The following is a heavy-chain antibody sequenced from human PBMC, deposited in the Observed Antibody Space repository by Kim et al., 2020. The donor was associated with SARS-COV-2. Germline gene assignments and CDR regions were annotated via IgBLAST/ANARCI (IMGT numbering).Heavy chain of an antibody. CDR2: IESDGGT. J-gene: IGHJ4*02. V-gene: IGHV3-66*01. Sequence: GGSLRLSCAASGFSVGSNYMSWVRQAPGKGLEWVSVIESDGGTKYADSVKGRFTISIDSSKNTAFLQMDRLSVEDTAVYYCARDPRGLDTALEATLGRSNYWSQGTLVTVSS. D-gene: IGHD5-18*01. CDR3: ARDPRGLDTALEATLGRSNY. CDR1: GFSVGSNY.